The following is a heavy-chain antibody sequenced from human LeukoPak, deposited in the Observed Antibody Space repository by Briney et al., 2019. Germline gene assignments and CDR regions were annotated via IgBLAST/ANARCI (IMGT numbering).Heavy chain of an antibody. J-gene: IGHJ4*02. D-gene: IGHD1-1*01. V-gene: IGHV3-49*03. CDR3: TRDRGAYNLYDY. CDR2: IRSKAYGETA. Sequence: GGSLRLSCATSGFTFISYAMSWIRQAPGKGLEWVGFIRSKAYGETADYAASVKGRFTISRDDSKAIAYLQMNSLKTEDTAVYHCTRDRGAYNLYDYWGQGTLVTVSS. CDR1: GFTFISYA.